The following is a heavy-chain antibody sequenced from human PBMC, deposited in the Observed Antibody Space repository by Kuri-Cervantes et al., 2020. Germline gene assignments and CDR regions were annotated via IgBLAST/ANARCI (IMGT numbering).Heavy chain of an antibody. D-gene: IGHD5-12*01. CDR2: IRSKANSYAT. CDR1: GFTFSGSA. Sequence: GESLKISCAASGFTFSGSAMHWVRQASGKGLEWVGRIRSKANSYATAYAASVKGRFTISRDDSKNTAYLQMNSLKTEDTAVYYCTRRGVYSGYDSNDYWGQGTLVTVSS. CDR3: TRRGVYSGYDSNDY. V-gene: IGHV3-73*01. J-gene: IGHJ4*02.